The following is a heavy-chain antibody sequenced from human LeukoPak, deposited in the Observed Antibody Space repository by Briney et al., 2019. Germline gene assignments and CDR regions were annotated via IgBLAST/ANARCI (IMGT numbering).Heavy chain of an antibody. CDR2: LYNGGSI. CDR1: GGSISSDY. V-gene: IGHV4-4*07. CDR3: ARDSGTSGEVKFDP. D-gene: IGHD3-10*01. J-gene: IGHJ5*02. Sequence: PSETLSLTCTVSGGSISSDYLSWIRQPAGKGLEWIGRLYNGGSITYNPSLKSRITMSVDTSKNQFSLRLTSVTAADTAVYYCARDSGTSGEVKFDPWGQGTRVTVSS.